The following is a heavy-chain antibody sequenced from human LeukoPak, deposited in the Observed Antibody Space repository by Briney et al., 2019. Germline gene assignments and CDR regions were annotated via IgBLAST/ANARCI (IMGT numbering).Heavy chain of an antibody. J-gene: IGHJ4*02. D-gene: IGHD2-2*01. Sequence: KPSETLSLTCTVSGGSISSSSYSWGWIRQPPGKGLEWIGSIYYSGSTYYNPSLKSRVTISVDTSKNQFSLKLSSVTAADTAVYYCARDYCSSTSCYVFDYWGQGTLVTVSS. CDR3: ARDYCSSTSCYVFDY. CDR2: IYYSGST. V-gene: IGHV4-39*07. CDR1: GGSISSSSYS.